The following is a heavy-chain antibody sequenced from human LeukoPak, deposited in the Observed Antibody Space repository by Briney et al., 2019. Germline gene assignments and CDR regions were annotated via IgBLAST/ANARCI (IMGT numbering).Heavy chain of an antibody. D-gene: IGHD3-10*01. CDR3: ARRGPPRTLLRGVKSGWFDP. V-gene: IGHV4-34*01. CDR2: INHSRST. J-gene: IGHJ5*02. Sequence: SQTLSLTCTVSGGSISNYYWSWIRQPPGKGLEWIGEINHSRSTNYNPSLKSRVTISVDTSKNQFSLKLSSVSAADTAVYYCARRGPPRTLLRGVKSGWFDPWGQGTLVTVSS. CDR1: GGSISNYY.